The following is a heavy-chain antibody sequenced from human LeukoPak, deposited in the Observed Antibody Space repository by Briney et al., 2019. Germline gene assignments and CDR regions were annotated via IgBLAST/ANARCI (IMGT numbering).Heavy chain of an antibody. CDR1: GGSVSSGSYY. Sequence: PSETLSLTCTVSGGSVSSGSYYWSWIRQPPGKGLAWIGYIYYSGSTNYNPSLKSRVTISVDTSKNQFSLKLSSVTAADTAVYYCAREKEYYGSGSFDYWGQGTLVTVSS. D-gene: IGHD3-10*01. CDR2: IYYSGST. CDR3: AREKEYYGSGSFDY. V-gene: IGHV4-61*01. J-gene: IGHJ4*02.